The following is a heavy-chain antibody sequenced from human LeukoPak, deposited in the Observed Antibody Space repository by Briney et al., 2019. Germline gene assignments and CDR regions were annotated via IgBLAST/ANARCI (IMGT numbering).Heavy chain of an antibody. J-gene: IGHJ4*02. Sequence: ASVKVSCKASGYTFTSHDINWVRQATGQGLEWMGWMSPNSGDTGYAQKFQGRVTMTSDSSISTAYMELSSLRSEDTAIYYCARATHGYSSGWYAYWGQGTLVTVSS. CDR2: MSPNSGDT. V-gene: IGHV1-8*01. D-gene: IGHD6-19*01. CDR3: ARATHGYSSGWYAY. CDR1: GYTFTSHD.